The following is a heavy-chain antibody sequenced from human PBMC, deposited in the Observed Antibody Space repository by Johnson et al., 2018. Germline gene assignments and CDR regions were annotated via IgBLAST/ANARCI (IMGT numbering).Heavy chain of an antibody. CDR3: ARDFKGDSSDWSLVFQH. Sequence: QVQLVQSGGGVVQPGRSLRLSCAASGFTFSSYAMHWVRQAPGKGLEWVAVISYDGSNKYYADSVKGRFTISRDNSKNTLYLQMKRLRAEDTAVYYCARDFKGDSSDWSLVFQHWGQGTLVTVSS. CDR1: GFTFSSYA. D-gene: IGHD6-19*01. CDR2: ISYDGSNK. V-gene: IGHV3-30-3*01. J-gene: IGHJ1*01.